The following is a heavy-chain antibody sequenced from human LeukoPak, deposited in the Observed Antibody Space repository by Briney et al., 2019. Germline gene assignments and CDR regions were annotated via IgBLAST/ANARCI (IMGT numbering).Heavy chain of an antibody. Sequence: GGSLRLSCTASGFTFSSYSMNWVRQAPGKGLEWVSSISSSSSYIYYADSVKGRFTISRDNAKNSLYLQMNSLRAEDTAVYYCATSSVIAAAGVGDYWGQGTLVTVSS. CDR1: GFTFSSYS. J-gene: IGHJ4*02. V-gene: IGHV3-21*01. D-gene: IGHD6-13*01. CDR2: ISSSSSYI. CDR3: ATSSVIAAAGVGDY.